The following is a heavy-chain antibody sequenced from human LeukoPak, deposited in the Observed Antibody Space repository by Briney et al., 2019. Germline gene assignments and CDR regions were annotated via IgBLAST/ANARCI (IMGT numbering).Heavy chain of an antibody. D-gene: IGHD3-22*01. J-gene: IGHJ6*03. Sequence: SETLSLTCAVYGGSFSGYYWSWIRQPPGKGLEWIGEINHSGSTTYNPSLKSRVTISVDTSKNQFSLKLSSVTAADTAVYYCARVKDYYDSSGFGYYMDVWGKGTTVTISS. V-gene: IGHV4-34*01. CDR2: INHSGST. CDR3: ARVKDYYDSSGFGYYMDV. CDR1: GGSFSGYY.